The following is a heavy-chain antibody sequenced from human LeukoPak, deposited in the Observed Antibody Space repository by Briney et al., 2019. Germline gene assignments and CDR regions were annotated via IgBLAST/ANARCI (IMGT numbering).Heavy chain of an antibody. J-gene: IGHJ4*01. Sequence: PSETLSLTCTVSGDSISSGDYSWSWIRQPPGQGLEWIGYIYYSGSTYYNPSLKSRVTISVDTSQKQFSLKLNSVTAADTAVYYCARAKSQRGYTYGPHTYFDYWGQGTLVTVSS. V-gene: IGHV4-30-4*01. CDR2: IYYSGST. CDR3: ARAKSQRGYTYGPHTYFDY. CDR1: GDSISSGDYS. D-gene: IGHD5-18*01.